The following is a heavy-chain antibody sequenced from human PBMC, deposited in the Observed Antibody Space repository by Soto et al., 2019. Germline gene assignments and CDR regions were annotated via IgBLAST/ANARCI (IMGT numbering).Heavy chain of an antibody. CDR1: GGSISSSSYY. Sequence: KPSETLSLTCTVSGGSISSSSYYWGWIRQPPGKGLEWIGSIYYSGSTYYNPSLKSRVTISVDTSKNQFSLKLSSVTAADTAVYYCARDYDILTGGFDPWGQGTLVTVSS. J-gene: IGHJ5*02. D-gene: IGHD3-9*01. CDR3: ARDYDILTGGFDP. CDR2: IYYSGST. V-gene: IGHV4-39*02.